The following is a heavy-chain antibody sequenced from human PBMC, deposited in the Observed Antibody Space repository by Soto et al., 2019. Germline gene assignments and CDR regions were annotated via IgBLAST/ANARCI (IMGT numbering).Heavy chain of an antibody. Sequence: ASGKGSCQDSGYTFTSYGILWVRLAPGQGLEWMGWISAYNGNPNYAQKIQGRVNMTTDTSTSTACMELRSLRSDDTAVYYCARSSGGVFGIIIEGSNWLAPWGQGSLVTVSS. CDR2: ISAYNGNP. V-gene: IGHV1-18*04. CDR1: GYTFTSYG. CDR3: ARSSGGVFGIIIEGSNWLAP. J-gene: IGHJ5*02. D-gene: IGHD3-16*02.